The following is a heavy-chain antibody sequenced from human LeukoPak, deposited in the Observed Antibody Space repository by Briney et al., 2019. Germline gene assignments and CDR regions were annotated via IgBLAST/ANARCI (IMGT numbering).Heavy chain of an antibody. V-gene: IGHV3-30*04. CDR3: ARVLPYYDFWSGYYTDYYYYGMDV. J-gene: IGHJ6*02. Sequence: PGGSLRLSCADSGFTFSSYAMHWVRQAPGKGLEWVAVISYDGSNKYYADSVKGRFTISRDKSKNTLYLQMNSLRAEDTAVYYCARVLPYYDFWSGYYTDYYYYGMDVWGQGTTVTVSS. CDR2: ISYDGSNK. CDR1: GFTFSSYA. D-gene: IGHD3-3*01.